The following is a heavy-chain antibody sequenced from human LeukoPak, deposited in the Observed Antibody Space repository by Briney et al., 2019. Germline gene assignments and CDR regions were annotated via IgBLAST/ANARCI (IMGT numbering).Heavy chain of an antibody. CDR2: INESGTT. J-gene: IGHJ5*02. CDR3: ARALMTLVRGVPRATWFHP. CDR1: GGSFSGYY. Sequence: SETLSLTCALFGGSFSGYYWTWVRQAPGQGLEWIGEINESGTTNYNASLNNRVTISVATSKNQSSLRLTSLTAADTAVFYCARALMTLVRGVPRATWFHPWGQGTLVTVSS. V-gene: IGHV4-34*01. D-gene: IGHD3-10*01.